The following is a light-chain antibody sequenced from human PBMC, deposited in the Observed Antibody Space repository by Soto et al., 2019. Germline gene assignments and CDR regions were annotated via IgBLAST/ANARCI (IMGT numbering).Light chain of an antibody. CDR1: KLGEKY. CDR3: QAWDYSTAYYV. V-gene: IGLV3-1*01. Sequence: SYELTQPPSVSVSPGQTASITCSGDKLGEKYACWYQQKPGQSPVLVIYQDTKRPSGIRERFSGSNSGNTATLTISGTQAMDEADYYCQAWDYSTAYYVFGPGTKLSVL. J-gene: IGLJ1*01. CDR2: QDT.